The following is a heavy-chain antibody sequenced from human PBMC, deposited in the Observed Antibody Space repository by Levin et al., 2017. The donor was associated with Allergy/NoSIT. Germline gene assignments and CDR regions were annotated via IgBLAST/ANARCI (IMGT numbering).Heavy chain of an antibody. V-gene: IGHV1-18*01. CDR1: GYTFTSYG. D-gene: IGHD3-3*01. Sequence: GGSLRLSCKASGYTFTSYGISWVRQAPGQGLEWMGWISAYNGNTNYAQKLQGRVTMTTDTSTSTAYMELRSLRSDDTAVYYCARDGSGADYDFWSGYYTEDYWGQGTLVTVSS. CDR3: ARDGSGADYDFWSGYYTEDY. CDR2: ISAYNGNT. J-gene: IGHJ4*02.